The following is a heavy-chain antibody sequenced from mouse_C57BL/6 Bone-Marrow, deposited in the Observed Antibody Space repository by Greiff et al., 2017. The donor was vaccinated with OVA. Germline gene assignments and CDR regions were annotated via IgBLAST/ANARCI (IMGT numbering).Heavy chain of an antibody. CDR3: ARGDYGSSSWFAY. D-gene: IGHD1-1*01. CDR1: GFSLSTFGMG. CDR2: IWWDDDK. V-gene: IGHV8-8*01. J-gene: IGHJ3*01. Sequence: QVTLKECGPGILQPSQTLSLTCSFPGFSLSTFGMGVGWIRQPSGKGLEWLAHIWWDDDKYYNPALKSRLTISKDTSKNQVFLKIANVDTADTATYYCARGDYGSSSWFAYWGQGALVTVSA.